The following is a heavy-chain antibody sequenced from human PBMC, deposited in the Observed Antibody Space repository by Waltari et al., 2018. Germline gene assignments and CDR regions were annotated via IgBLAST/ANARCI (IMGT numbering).Heavy chain of an antibody. J-gene: IGHJ4*02. CDR3: AKGNYDFWSGYIDY. CDR2: ISWNSGSI. CDR1: GFTFDDYS. D-gene: IGHD3-3*01. Sequence: EVQLVESGGGLVQPGRSLRLSCAASGFTFDDYSTHWVRQAPGRGLEWVSGISWNSGSIGYAESVKGRFTISRDNAKNARDLQMNSLRAEDTALYYCAKGNYDFWSGYIDYWGQGTLVTVSS. V-gene: IGHV3-9*01.